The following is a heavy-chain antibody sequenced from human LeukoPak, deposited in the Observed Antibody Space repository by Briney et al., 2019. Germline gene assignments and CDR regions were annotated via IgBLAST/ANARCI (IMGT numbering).Heavy chain of an antibody. CDR1: GGTFSSYA. Sequence: ASVKVSCKASGGTFSSYAISWVRRAPGQGLEWMGGIIPIFGTANYAQKFQGRVTITADESTSTAYMELSSLRSEDTAVYYCASGSGINLAPFDYWGQGTLVTVSS. J-gene: IGHJ4*02. D-gene: IGHD3-10*01. CDR2: IIPIFGTA. V-gene: IGHV1-69*13. CDR3: ASGSGINLAPFDY.